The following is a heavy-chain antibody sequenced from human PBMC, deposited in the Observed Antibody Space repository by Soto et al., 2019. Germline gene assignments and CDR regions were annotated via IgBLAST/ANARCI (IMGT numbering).Heavy chain of an antibody. CDR1: GYTFTSYD. CDR2: MNPNSGNT. V-gene: IGHV1-8*01. Sequence: QVQLVQSGAEVKKPGASVKVSCKASGYTFTSYDINWVRQATGQGLEWMGWMNPNSGNTGYAQKFQGRVTMTRNTSISTVYLELNSLRSDDTAVYYCARERTHYGMDVWGQGTTVTVSS. CDR3: ARERTHYGMDV. J-gene: IGHJ6*02. D-gene: IGHD6-25*01.